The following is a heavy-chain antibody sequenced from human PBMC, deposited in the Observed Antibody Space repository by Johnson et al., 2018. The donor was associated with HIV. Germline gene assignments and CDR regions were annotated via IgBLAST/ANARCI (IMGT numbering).Heavy chain of an antibody. Sequence: MQLVESGGGLVQPGRSLRLSCAASGFTFDDYAMHWVRQAPGKGLEWVSVIYNGGSTYYQDSVKGRFTISRDNSKNTLYLQMNSLRAEDTAVYYCASLGGSYSLDIWGQGTMVTVSS. V-gene: IGHV3-66*01. D-gene: IGHD1-26*01. CDR2: IYNGGST. J-gene: IGHJ3*02. CDR3: ASLGGSYSLDI. CDR1: GFTFDDYA.